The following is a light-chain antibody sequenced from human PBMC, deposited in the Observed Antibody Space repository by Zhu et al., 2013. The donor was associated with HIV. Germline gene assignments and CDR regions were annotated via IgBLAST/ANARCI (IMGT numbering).Light chain of an antibody. CDR3: QQYNNWPPYT. J-gene: IGKJ2*01. CDR1: QSISSN. Sequence: ATLSCRASQSISSNLAWYQQKPGQAPRLFIYGASTRATGIPARFSGSGSGTEFTLTISSLQSEDVAVYYCQQYNNWPPYTFGPGTKVEIK. CDR2: GAS. V-gene: IGKV3-15*01.